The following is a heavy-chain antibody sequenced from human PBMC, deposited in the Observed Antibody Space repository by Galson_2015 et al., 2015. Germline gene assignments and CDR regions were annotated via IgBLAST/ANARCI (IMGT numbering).Heavy chain of an antibody. D-gene: IGHD6-13*01. CDR2: ISSSSSTI. Sequence: SLRLSCAASGFTFSSYSMNWVRQAPGKGLEWVSYISSSSSTIYYADSVKGRFTISRDNAKNSLYLQMNSLRAEGTAVYYCARDAYSSSMDVWGQATTVTVSS. CDR3: ARDAYSSSMDV. CDR1: GFTFSSYS. J-gene: IGHJ6*02. V-gene: IGHV3-48*01.